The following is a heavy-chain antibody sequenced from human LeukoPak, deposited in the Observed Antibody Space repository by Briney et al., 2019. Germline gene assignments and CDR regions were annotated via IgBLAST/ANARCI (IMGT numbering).Heavy chain of an antibody. CDR2: IIPIFGTA. Sequence: ASVKVSCKSSGGTFSSYAIIWVRQAPGQGLEWMGGIIPIFGTANYAQKFQGRVTITADESTSTAYMELSSLRSEDTAVYYCARDVHQLAKRTRYYYYGMDVWGQGTTVTVSS. CDR3: ARDVHQLAKRTRYYYYGMDV. D-gene: IGHD2-2*01. V-gene: IGHV1-69*01. J-gene: IGHJ6*02. CDR1: GGTFSSYA.